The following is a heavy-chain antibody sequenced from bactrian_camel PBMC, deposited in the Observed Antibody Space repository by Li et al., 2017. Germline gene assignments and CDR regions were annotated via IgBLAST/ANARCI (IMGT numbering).Heavy chain of an antibody. D-gene: IGHD3*01. V-gene: IGHV3S7*01. CDR3: ATEADPGLQPQYSLFGY. CDR1: GLAFSRWG. CDR2: IVWDGSAT. Sequence: HVQLVESGGGLVQPGGSLRLSCAASGLAFSRWGMSWVRQAPGKGLEWVSGIVWDGSATYYADSVKGRFAVSRDHAKNTLYPQMNSLRTEDTAVYYCATEADPGLQPQYSLFGYWGQGTQVTVS. J-gene: IGHJ6*01.